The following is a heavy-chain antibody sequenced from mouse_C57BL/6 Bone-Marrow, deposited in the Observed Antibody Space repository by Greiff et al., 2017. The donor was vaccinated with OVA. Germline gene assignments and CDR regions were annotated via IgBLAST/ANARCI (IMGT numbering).Heavy chain of an antibody. D-gene: IGHD1-1*01. CDR2: LDPANGNT. J-gene: IGHJ2*01. CDR3: SSHYYGSSSYFGC. Sequence: EVQLKQSVAELVRPGASVKLSCTASGFNIKNTYMHWVKQRPEQGLEWIGRLDPANGNTKYAPKFQGQATITADTSSNTAYLQLSSLTYEDTAIYYCSSHYYGSSSYFGCWGQGTTLTVSS. V-gene: IGHV14-3*01. CDR1: GFNIKNTY.